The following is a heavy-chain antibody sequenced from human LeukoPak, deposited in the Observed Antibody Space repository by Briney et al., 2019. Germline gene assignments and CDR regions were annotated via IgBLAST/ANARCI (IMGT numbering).Heavy chain of an antibody. J-gene: IGHJ5*02. CDR2: TYYRSKWFN. Sequence: SQTLSLTCAISGDSVSGNRAAWNWIRQSPSRGLEWLGRTYYRSKWFNDYAVSVKSRITINVDTSKNQFSLQLKSVTPEDTAAYYCARGLYDIEDAATLYWFDPWGQGTLVTVSS. D-gene: IGHD4/OR15-4a*01. CDR3: ARGLYDIEDAATLYWFDP. CDR1: GDSVSGNRAA. V-gene: IGHV6-1*01.